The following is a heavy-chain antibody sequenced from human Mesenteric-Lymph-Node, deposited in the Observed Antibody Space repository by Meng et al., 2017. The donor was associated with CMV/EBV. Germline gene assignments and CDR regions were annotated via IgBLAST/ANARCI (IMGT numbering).Heavy chain of an antibody. CDR2: ISGSGGNT. Sequence: GESLKISCAAFGFTFTNYAMTWVRQAPGKGLEWVSSISGSGGNTYYSDSVNGRFTISRDNSKNTLYLQMNSLRAEDTAVYYCAKGYYYDSSGPADDAFDIWGQGTMVTVSS. V-gene: IGHV3-23*01. CDR1: GFTFTNYA. CDR3: AKGYYYDSSGPADDAFDI. D-gene: IGHD3-22*01. J-gene: IGHJ3*02.